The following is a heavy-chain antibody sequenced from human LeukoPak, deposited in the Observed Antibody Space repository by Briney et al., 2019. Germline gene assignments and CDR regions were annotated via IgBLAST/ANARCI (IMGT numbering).Heavy chain of an antibody. J-gene: IGHJ4*02. D-gene: IGHD3-22*01. V-gene: IGHV3-23*01. CDR3: AKDVAGITMITYFDY. Sequence: GGSLRLSCAASGFTFSSYAMSWVRQAPGKGLEWVSAISGSGGSTYYADSVKGRFTISRDNSKNTLYLQMNSLRAEDTAVYYCAKDVAGITMITYFDYWGQGTLVTVSS. CDR2: ISGSGGST. CDR1: GFTFSSYA.